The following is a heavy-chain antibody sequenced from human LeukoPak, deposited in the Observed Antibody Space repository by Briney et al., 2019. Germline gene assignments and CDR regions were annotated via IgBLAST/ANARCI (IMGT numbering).Heavy chain of an antibody. CDR3: ATYERGSYRLRPFDI. CDR1: GGTFSSYA. Sequence: SVKVSCKASGGTFSSYAISWVRQAPGQGLEWMGGIIPIFGTANYAQKFQGRVTITADESTSTAYMELSSLRSEDTAVYYCATYERGSYRLRPFDIWGQGTMVTVSS. CDR2: IIPIFGTA. D-gene: IGHD1-26*01. V-gene: IGHV1-69*13. J-gene: IGHJ3*02.